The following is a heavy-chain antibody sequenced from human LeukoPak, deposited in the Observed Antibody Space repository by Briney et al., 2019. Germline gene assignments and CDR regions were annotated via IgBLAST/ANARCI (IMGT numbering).Heavy chain of an antibody. CDR2: INPDGGGS. CDR3: ASSGVATCHY. D-gene: IGHD3-10*01. Sequence: GGSLRLSCQASGFTFSIYAMSWVRQAPGKGLEWVSSINPDGGGSFFADSVKGRFTISRDDSRSVVYLQMNSLSAEDTAVYYGASSGVATCHYWGQGVLVTVSS. V-gene: IGHV3-23*01. J-gene: IGHJ4*02. CDR1: GFTFSIYA.